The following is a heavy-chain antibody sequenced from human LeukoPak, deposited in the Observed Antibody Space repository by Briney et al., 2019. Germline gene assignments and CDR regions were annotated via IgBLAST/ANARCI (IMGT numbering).Heavy chain of an antibody. D-gene: IGHD3-10*01. CDR2: IYHSGST. J-gene: IGHJ5*02. CDR1: GYSISSGYY. Sequence: PSETLSLTCTVSGYSISSGYYWGWIRQPPGKGLEWIGSIYHSGSTYYNPSLKSRVTISVDTSKNQFSLKLSSVTAADTAVYYCASGLLWFGESSDLYNWFDPWGQGTLVTVSS. V-gene: IGHV4-38-2*02. CDR3: ASGLLWFGESSDLYNWFDP.